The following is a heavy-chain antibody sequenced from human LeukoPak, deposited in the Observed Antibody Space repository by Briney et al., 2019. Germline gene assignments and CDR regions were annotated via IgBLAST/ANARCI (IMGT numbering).Heavy chain of an antibody. D-gene: IGHD6-13*01. V-gene: IGHV3-23*01. CDR3: ARRLVTAGVTDFFDY. Sequence: GGSLRLSCAASGFTLSDYSMSWVRQAPGAGLEWVSAISPAGDSTTDADSVKGRFTISRDNSKSTLYLQMHGLTAEDTALYYCARRLVTAGVTDFFDYWGHGTLVSVSS. CDR2: ISPAGDST. CDR1: GFTLSDYS. J-gene: IGHJ4*01.